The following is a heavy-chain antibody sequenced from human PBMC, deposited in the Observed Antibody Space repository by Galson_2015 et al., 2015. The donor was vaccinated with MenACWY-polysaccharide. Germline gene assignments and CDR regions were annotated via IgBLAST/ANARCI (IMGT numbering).Heavy chain of an antibody. CDR1: GYSFTSYW. CDR3: ASSPRGGDYARYYYGMDV. J-gene: IGHJ6*02. D-gene: IGHD4-17*01. CDR2: IYPGDSDT. V-gene: IGHV5-51*01. Sequence: QSGAEVKKPGESLKISCKGSGYSFTSYWIGWVRQMPGKGLEWMGIIYPGDSDTRYSPSFQGQVTISADKSISTAYLQWSSLKASDTAMYYCASSPRGGDYARYYYGMDVWGQGTTVTVSS.